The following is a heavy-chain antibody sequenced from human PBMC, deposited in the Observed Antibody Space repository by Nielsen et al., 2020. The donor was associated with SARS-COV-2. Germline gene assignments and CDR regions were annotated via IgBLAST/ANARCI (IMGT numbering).Heavy chain of an antibody. D-gene: IGHD3-22*01. CDR1: GSTFSSYA. Sequence: GESLKISCAASGSTFSSYAMHWVRQAPGKGLEWVAVISYDGSNKYYADSVKGRFTISRDNSKNTLYLQMNSLRAEDTAVYYCARSEDSSGYPHYYYYYGMDVWGQGTTVTVSS. V-gene: IGHV3-30-3*01. CDR2: ISYDGSNK. CDR3: ARSEDSSGYPHYYYYYGMDV. J-gene: IGHJ6*02.